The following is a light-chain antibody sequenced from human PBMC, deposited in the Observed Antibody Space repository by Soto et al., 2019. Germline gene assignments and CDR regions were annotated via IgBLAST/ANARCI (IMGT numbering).Light chain of an antibody. CDR1: SSDVGGYNY. J-gene: IGLJ3*02. CDR2: EGT. V-gene: IGLV2-14*01. CDR3: SSYTTSNTWV. Sequence: QSVLTQPASVSGSPGQSITISCTGTSSDVGGYNYVSWYQHHPGRAPKLMIYEGTKRPSGFSNRFSGSKSGNTASLTISGLQEEDDDYYYCSSYTTSNTWVFGGGTKLTVL.